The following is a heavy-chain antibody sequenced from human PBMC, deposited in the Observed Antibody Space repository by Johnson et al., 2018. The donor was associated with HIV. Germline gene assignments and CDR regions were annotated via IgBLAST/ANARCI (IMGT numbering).Heavy chain of an antibody. CDR2: ISSSGSTI. D-gene: IGHD6-19*01. J-gene: IGHJ3*02. CDR3: AKGGSAVAVAFDI. Sequence: AAGGVDFSSSWMHWVRQAPGKGLEWVSYISSSGSTIYYADSVKGRFTISRDNSKNTLYLQMNSLRAEDTAVYYCAKGGSAVAVAFDIWGQGTMVTVSS. CDR1: GVDFSSSW. V-gene: IGHV3-48*01.